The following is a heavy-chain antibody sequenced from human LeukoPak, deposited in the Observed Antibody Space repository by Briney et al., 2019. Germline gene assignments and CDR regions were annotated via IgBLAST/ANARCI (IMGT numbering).Heavy chain of an antibody. CDR2: IYYSGST. V-gene: IGHV4-30-4*01. CDR1: GGSISSGDYY. CDR3: ARAGYSSGWYGLFDY. Sequence: SETLSLTCTVSGGSISSGDYYWSWIRQPPGKGLEWIGYIYYSGSTYYNPSLKSRVTISVDTSKNQFSLKLSSVTAADTAVYYCARAGYSSGWYGLFDYWGQGTLVTVSS. J-gene: IGHJ4*02. D-gene: IGHD6-19*01.